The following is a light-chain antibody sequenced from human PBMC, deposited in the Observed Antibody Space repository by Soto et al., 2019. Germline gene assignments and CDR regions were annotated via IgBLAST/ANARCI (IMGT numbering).Light chain of an antibody. Sequence: QSVLTQPPSVSGAPGQRVTISCTGSSSNIGAGYDVHWYQQLPGTAPKLLIYGNSNRPSGVPDRFSGSKSGTSASLAIAGLQAEDEADYYCQSYASRLGVVFGGGTKLTVL. CDR1: SSNIGAGYD. V-gene: IGLV1-40*01. CDR3: QSYASRLGVV. J-gene: IGLJ2*01. CDR2: GNS.